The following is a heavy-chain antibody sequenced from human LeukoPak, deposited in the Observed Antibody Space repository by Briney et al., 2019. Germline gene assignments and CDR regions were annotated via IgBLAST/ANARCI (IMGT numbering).Heavy chain of an antibody. V-gene: IGHV3-48*01. Sequence: GGSLRLSYAASGFTFSSYSINWVRQAPGKGLEWVSYITRSSDVIYYADSVKGRFTVSRDNAGNSLFLQMNSLRAEDMAVYYCARGGIAVAGNYYFDYWGQGTLVTVSS. D-gene: IGHD6-19*01. CDR3: ARGGIAVAGNYYFDY. J-gene: IGHJ4*02. CDR2: ITRSSDVI. CDR1: GFTFSSYS.